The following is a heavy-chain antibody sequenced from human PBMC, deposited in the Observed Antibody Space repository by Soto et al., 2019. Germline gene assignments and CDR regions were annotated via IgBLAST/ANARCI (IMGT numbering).Heavy chain of an antibody. CDR3: AREAAALGNDY. CDR1: GYTFTSYD. V-gene: IGHV1-8*01. CDR2: MNPNSGNT. Sequence: GASVKVSCKASGYTFTSYDINWVRQATGQGLEWMGWMNPNSGNTGYEQKFQGRVTMTRNTSISTAYMELSSLKSEDTAVYYCAREAAALGNDYWGQGTLVTVSS. D-gene: IGHD2-2*01. J-gene: IGHJ4*02.